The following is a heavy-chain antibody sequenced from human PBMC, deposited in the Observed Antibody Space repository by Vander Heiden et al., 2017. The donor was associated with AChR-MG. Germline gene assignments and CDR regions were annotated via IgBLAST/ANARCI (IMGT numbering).Heavy chain of an antibody. CDR2: ISSSGSTI. CDR3: ARGYSGYDSLY. Sequence: EVQLVESGGGLVEHGGSLRLSCAASGFTFTSSEMNWVRQGPGKGLELVSYISSSGSTIYYADSVKGRFTISRDNAKNSLYLQMNSLRAEDTAVYYCARGYSGYDSLYWGQGTLVTVSS. D-gene: IGHD5-12*01. V-gene: IGHV3-48*03. CDR1: GFTFTSSE. J-gene: IGHJ4*02.